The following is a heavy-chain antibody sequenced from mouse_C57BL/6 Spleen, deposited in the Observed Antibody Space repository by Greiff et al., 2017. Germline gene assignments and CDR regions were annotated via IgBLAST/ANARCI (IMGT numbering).Heavy chain of an antibody. CDR3: ARRYGSSYWYFDV. CDR1: GYTFTDYN. CDR2: INPNNGGT. Sequence: VQLQQSGPELVKPGASVKIPCKASGYTFTDYNMDWVKQSHGKSLEWIGDINPNNGGTIYNQKFKGKATLTVDKSSSTAYMELRSVTSEDTAVYYCARRYGSSYWYFDVWGTGTTVTVSS. J-gene: IGHJ1*03. D-gene: IGHD1-1*01. V-gene: IGHV1-18*01.